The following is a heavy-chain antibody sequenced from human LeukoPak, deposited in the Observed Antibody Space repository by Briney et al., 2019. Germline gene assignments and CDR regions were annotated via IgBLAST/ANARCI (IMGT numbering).Heavy chain of an antibody. CDR3: AKDLFSMIVADFDY. Sequence: GGSLRLSCAASGFTFSSYAMSWVRQAPGKGLKWVSAISGSGGSTYYADSVKGRFTISRDNSKNTLYLQMISLRAEDTAVYYCAKDLFSMIVADFDYWGQGTLVTVSS. CDR1: GFTFSSYA. V-gene: IGHV3-23*01. D-gene: IGHD3-22*01. CDR2: ISGSGGST. J-gene: IGHJ4*02.